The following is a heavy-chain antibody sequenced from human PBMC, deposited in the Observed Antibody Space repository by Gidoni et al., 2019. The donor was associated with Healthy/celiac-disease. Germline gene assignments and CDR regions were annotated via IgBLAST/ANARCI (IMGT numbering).Heavy chain of an antibody. D-gene: IGHD3-10*01. CDR3: QLLWFGESDY. V-gene: IGHV3-48*02. Sequence: EVQLVESGGGLVQPGGSLRLSCAASGFTFSSYSMNWVRQAPGKGLECVSYISSSSSTIYYADSVKGRFTISRDNAKNSLYLQMNSLRDEDTAVYYCQLLWFGESDYWGQGTLVTVSS. CDR1: GFTFSSYS. CDR2: ISSSSSTI. J-gene: IGHJ4*02.